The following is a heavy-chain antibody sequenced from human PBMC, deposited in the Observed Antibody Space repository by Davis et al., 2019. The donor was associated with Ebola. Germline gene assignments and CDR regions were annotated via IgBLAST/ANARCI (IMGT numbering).Heavy chain of an antibody. CDR2: INHSGST. V-gene: IGHV4-34*01. Sequence: PSETLSLTCAVYGGPLSGYDWNWIRQPPGKGLEWIGEINHSGSTNYNPSLKSRVTITGDTSKNHFSLSLSSVTAADTAVYYCARGRLQYNSGWYRAGWFDPWGQGSLVIVSS. D-gene: IGHD6-19*01. J-gene: IGHJ5*02. CDR3: ARGRLQYNSGWYRAGWFDP. CDR1: GGPLSGYD.